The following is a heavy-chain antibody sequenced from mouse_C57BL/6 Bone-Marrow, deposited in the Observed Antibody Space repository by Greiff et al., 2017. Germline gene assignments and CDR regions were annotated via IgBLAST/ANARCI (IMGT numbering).Heavy chain of an antibody. J-gene: IGHJ4*01. CDR3: ARPAQATFYAMDY. V-gene: IGHV1-55*01. Sequence: QVQLQQPGAELVKPGASVKMSCKASGYTFTSYWITWVKQRPGQGLEWIGDIYPGSGSTNYNEKFKSKATLSVDTSSSTAYMQLSSLTSGDSAVYYCARPAQATFYAMDYWGQGTSVTVSS. CDR1: GYTFTSYW. CDR2: IYPGSGST. D-gene: IGHD3-2*02.